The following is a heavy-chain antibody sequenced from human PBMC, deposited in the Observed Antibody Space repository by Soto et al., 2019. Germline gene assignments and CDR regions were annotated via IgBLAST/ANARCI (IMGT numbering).Heavy chain of an antibody. CDR2: IYWDDDK. D-gene: IGHD6-13*01. Sequence: SGSTLGNPAQALTPTFPFPGVLLRHSGRGGGWIRQPPGNALDLLALIYWDDDKRYSPSLKSRLTITKDTSKNQVVLTMTNMDPVDTATYYCAHSFAEVIAAAGPFDYCGQGTLVSFSS. CDR3: AHSFAEVIAAAGPFDY. V-gene: IGHV2-5*02. J-gene: IGHJ4*02. CDR1: GVLLRHSGRG.